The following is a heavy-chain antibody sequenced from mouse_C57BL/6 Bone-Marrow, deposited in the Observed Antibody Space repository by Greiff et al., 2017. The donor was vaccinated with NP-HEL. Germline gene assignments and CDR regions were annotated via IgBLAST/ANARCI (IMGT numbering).Heavy chain of an antibody. CDR1: GYTFTSYW. CDR3: TARWLLLFAY. V-gene: IGHV14-4*01. J-gene: IGHJ3*01. CDR2: IDPENGDT. D-gene: IGHD2-3*01. Sequence: EVQLQQPGAELVMPGASVKLSCKASGYTFTSYWMHWVKQRPGQGLEWIGEIDPENGDTEYASKFQGKATITADTSSNTAYLQLSSLTSEDTAVYYCTARWLLLFAYWGQGTLVTVSA.